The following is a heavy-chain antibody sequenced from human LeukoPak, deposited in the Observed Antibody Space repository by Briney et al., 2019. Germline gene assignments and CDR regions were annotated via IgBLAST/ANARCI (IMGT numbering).Heavy chain of an antibody. CDR2: INHSGST. Sequence: PSETLSLTCAVYGGSFSGYYWSWIRQPPGKGLEWIGEINHSGSTNYNPSLKSRVTISVDTSKNQSSLKLSSVTAADTAVYYCARVRIVVVVAATRYYYYYYYMDVWGKGTTVTVSS. CDR1: GGSFSGYY. J-gene: IGHJ6*03. CDR3: ARVRIVVVVAATRYYYYYYYMDV. D-gene: IGHD2-15*01. V-gene: IGHV4-34*01.